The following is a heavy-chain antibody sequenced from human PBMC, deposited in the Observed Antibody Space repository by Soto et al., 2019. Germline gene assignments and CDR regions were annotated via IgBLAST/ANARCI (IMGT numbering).Heavy chain of an antibody. CDR2: ISSSSSYI. CDR3: ARDLRRPIIVVVPAAIRQNYYYGMDV. Sequence: PGGSLRLSCAASGFTFSSYSMNWVRQAPGKGLEWVSSISSSSSYIYYADSVKGRFTISRDNAKNSLYLQMNSLRAEDTAVYYCARDLRRPIIVVVPAAIRQNYYYGMDVWGQGTTVTVS. J-gene: IGHJ6*02. CDR1: GFTFSSYS. V-gene: IGHV3-21*01. D-gene: IGHD2-2*02.